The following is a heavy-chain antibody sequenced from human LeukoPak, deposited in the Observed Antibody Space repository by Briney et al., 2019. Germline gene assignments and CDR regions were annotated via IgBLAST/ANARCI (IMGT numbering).Heavy chain of an antibody. CDR3: STLTSRGLSDS. CDR2: IKSKADGETI. CDR1: GFTFTNAW. Sequence: PGGSLRLSCAASGFTFTNAWMNWVRQAPGKGLEWVGRIKSKADGETIDYAAPVKGRFTFSRDDSKNVLYLQMNSLKSEDTAVYYCSTLTSRGLSDSWGQGTLVTVSS. J-gene: IGHJ4*02. D-gene: IGHD1-20*01. V-gene: IGHV3-15*07.